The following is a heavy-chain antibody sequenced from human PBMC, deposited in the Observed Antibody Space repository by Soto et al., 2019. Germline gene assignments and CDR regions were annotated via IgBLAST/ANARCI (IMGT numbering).Heavy chain of an antibody. CDR2: IRSNADGGTV. J-gene: IGHJ6*02. V-gene: IGHV3-15*01. D-gene: IGHD3-10*01. CDR3: TAAGVRGVVMSGMDV. Sequence: DVQLVESGGGVVKPGGSLRLSCRNSGFTFTKAWMRWVRQAPGKGLEWVGRIRSNADGGTVEYAAHVKGRFIISRDDSTNTLYLEMNSLDSEDTGVYYCTAAGVRGVVMSGMDVWGQGTAVTVSS. CDR1: GFTFTKAW.